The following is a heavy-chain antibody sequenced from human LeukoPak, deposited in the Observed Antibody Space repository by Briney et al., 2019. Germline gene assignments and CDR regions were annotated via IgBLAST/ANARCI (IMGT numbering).Heavy chain of an antibody. V-gene: IGHV3-21*04. CDR2: ISSSSSYI. CDR1: GFTFSSYS. D-gene: IGHD1-14*01. Sequence: KSGGSLRLSCAASGFTFSSYSMNWVRQAPGKGLEWVSSISSSSSYIYYADSVKGRFTISRDNAKNSLYLQMNSLRAEDTAVYYCAKDRSYPKTTDYWGQGTLVTVSS. J-gene: IGHJ4*02. CDR3: AKDRSYPKTTDY.